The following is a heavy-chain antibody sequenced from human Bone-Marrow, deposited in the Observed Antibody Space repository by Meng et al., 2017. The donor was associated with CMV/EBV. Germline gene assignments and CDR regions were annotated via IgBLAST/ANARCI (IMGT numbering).Heavy chain of an antibody. D-gene: IGHD4-11*01. J-gene: IGHJ6*02. CDR3: SSDHSRVKYYYYGMDV. Sequence: SVKIFCKASGYTFTGYYMHWVRQAPGQGLEWMRGIIPILGIANYAQKYQGRVTITADKSTSTAYKELSSLRCEDTAVYYCSSDHSRVKYYYYGMDVWGQGPTVTGSS. CDR2: IIPILGIA. V-gene: IGHV1-69*10. CDR1: GYTFTGYY.